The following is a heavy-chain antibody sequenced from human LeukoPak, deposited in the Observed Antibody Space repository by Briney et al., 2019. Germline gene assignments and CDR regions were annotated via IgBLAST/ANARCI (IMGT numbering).Heavy chain of an antibody. D-gene: IGHD4-17*01. V-gene: IGHV3-30*18. CDR3: AKRPSDYGDYVTYFDY. CDR2: ISDDGRNK. CDR1: GFTFISYG. Sequence: PGGSLRLSCAAPGFTFISYGMPWVRQAPGKGREGVGVISDDGRNKKYADSVKGRFTISRDNSKDTLYLQMNSLRDEDTAVYYCAKRPSDYGDYVTYFDYWGQGTLVTVSS. J-gene: IGHJ4*02.